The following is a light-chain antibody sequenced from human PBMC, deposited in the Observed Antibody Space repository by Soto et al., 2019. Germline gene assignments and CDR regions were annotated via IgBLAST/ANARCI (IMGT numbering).Light chain of an antibody. J-gene: IGLJ3*02. CDR3: AAWDDSLWV. V-gene: IGLV1-44*01. Sequence: QSVLTQSPSASGTLGQRVTISCSGSSSNIGSNTVNWYQQLPGSAPKVLIYSNHQRPSGVPDRFSGSKSGTSASLAISGLQSEDEADYYCAAWDDSLWVFGGGTQLTVL. CDR2: SNH. CDR1: SSNIGSNT.